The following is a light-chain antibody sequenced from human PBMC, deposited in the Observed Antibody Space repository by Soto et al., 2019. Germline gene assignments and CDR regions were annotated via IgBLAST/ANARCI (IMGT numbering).Light chain of an antibody. V-gene: IGLV1-51*02. Sequence: QSALTQPPSVSAAPGQRVTISCSGSRSNIENNYVSWYQQRPGAAPKLLIYENNQRPSGIPDRFSGSRSGTSATLDITGLQAGDEADYYCESWDASLGACVFGSGTKLTVL. CDR3: ESWDASLGACV. CDR1: RSNIENNY. CDR2: ENN. J-gene: IGLJ1*01.